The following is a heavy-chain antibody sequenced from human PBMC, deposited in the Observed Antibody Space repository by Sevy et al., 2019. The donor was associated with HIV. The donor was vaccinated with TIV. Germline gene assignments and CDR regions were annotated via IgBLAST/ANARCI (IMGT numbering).Heavy chain of an antibody. CDR1: GGSVTSDSYY. J-gene: IGHJ6*02. D-gene: IGHD1-26*01. CDR2: MFYTGST. Sequence: SETLSLTCTDSGGSVTSDSYYWTWIRQPPGKGLECLGYMFYTGSTNYNPSLMSRVTISVDTSKNQFSLKLSSVTAADTAVYYCARMGGLTDYGMDVWGQGTTVTVSS. CDR3: ARMGGLTDYGMDV. V-gene: IGHV4-61*01.